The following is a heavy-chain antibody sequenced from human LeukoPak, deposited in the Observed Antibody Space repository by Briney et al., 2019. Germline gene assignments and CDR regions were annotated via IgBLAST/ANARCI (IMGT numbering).Heavy chain of an antibody. CDR2: MNPNSGNT. D-gene: IGHD5-24*01. CDR1: GYTFTSYD. Sequence: ASVKVSCKASGYTFTSYDINWVRQATGQGLEWMGWMNPNSGNTGYAQKFQGRVTMTRDMSTSTVYMELSSLRSEDTAVYYCARDRERVWRRTYFDYWGQGTLVTVSS. V-gene: IGHV1-8*02. J-gene: IGHJ4*02. CDR3: ARDRERVWRRTYFDY.